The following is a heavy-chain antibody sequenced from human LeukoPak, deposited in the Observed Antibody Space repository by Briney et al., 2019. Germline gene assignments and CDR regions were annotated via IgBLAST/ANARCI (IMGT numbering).Heavy chain of an antibody. J-gene: IGHJ4*02. D-gene: IGHD3-22*01. CDR2: ISYDGSNK. CDR3: AESPLSMISYYFDY. V-gene: IGHV3-30*18. CDR1: GFTFSSYG. Sequence: GGSLRLSCAASGFTFSSYGMHWVRQAPGKGLEWVAVISYDGSNKYYADSVKGRFTISRDNSKNTLYLQMNSLRAEDTAVYYCAESPLSMISYYFDYWGQGTLVTVSS.